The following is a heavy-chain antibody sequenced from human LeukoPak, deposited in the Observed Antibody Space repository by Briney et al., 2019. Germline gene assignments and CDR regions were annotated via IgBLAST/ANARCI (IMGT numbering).Heavy chain of an antibody. CDR2: INPNSGGT. Sequence: WASVKVSCKASGYTLTGYYMHWVRQAPGQGLEWMGWINPNSGGTNYAQKLQGRVTMTTDTSMSTAYMELRSLRSDDTAVYYCARDSVVSSGWYLFFLIDYWGQGTLVIVSS. J-gene: IGHJ4*02. CDR1: GYTLTGYY. V-gene: IGHV1-2*02. CDR3: ARDSVVSSGWYLFFLIDY. D-gene: IGHD6-19*01.